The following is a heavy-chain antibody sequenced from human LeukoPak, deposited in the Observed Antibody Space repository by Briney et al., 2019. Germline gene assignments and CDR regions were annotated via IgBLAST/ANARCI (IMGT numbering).Heavy chain of an antibody. D-gene: IGHD5-12*01. CDR2: IHYSGTT. CDR3: ARMGGYSGYATH. V-gene: IGHV4-59*08. Sequence: PSETLSLTCAVYGGSFSTYYWSWIRQPPGKGLEWIGYIHYSGTTNYNPSLKNRVTISLDTSKNQFSLNLSSVTAADTAVFYCARMGGYSGYATHWGQGTLVTVSS. CDR1: GGSFSTYY. J-gene: IGHJ4*02.